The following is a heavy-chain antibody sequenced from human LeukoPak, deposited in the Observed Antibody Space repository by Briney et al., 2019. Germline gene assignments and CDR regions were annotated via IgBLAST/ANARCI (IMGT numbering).Heavy chain of an antibody. CDR2: IIPIFGTA. CDR3: ARAGRGAVAGNYYMDV. V-gene: IGHV1-69*06. D-gene: IGHD6-19*01. Sequence: ASVKVSCTASGGTFSNYAISWVRQAPGQGLGWMGGIIPIFGTANYAQKFRGRVTITADKSTRTAYMELSSLRSDDTAVYYCARAGRGAVAGNYYMDVWGKGTTVTVSS. J-gene: IGHJ6*03. CDR1: GGTFSNYA.